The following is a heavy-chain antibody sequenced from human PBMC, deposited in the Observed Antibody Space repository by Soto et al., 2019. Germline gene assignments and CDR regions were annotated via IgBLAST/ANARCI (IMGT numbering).Heavy chain of an antibody. CDR2: IVPRFGTT. Sequence: QVQLVQSGAEVRKPGSSVKVSCKASGGTFDKRAIYWMRQAPGQGLECMGGIVPRFGTTNYAQKFQARVPMTADEATSAAYLEVRNLTPDDTAVYYCASDLDDGGLGVTFDIWGQGTRVAVSS. D-gene: IGHD3-16*01. J-gene: IGHJ3*02. CDR1: GGTFDKRA. V-gene: IGHV1-69*12. CDR3: ASDLDDGGLGVTFDI.